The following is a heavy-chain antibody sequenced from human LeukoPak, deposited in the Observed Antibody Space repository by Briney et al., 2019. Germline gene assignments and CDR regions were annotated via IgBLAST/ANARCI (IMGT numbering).Heavy chain of an antibody. V-gene: IGHV4-4*07. CDR2: VYTSGTT. D-gene: IGHD3-10*01. Sequence: SETLSLTCTVSGGSISGYYWSWFRQPAGKGLEWIGRVYTSGTTNYNPSLKSRVTMSKDTSKNQFSLKLTSVTAADTAVYYCARGFGHPWGQGTLVTVSS. CDR3: ARGFGHP. J-gene: IGHJ5*02. CDR1: GGSISGYY.